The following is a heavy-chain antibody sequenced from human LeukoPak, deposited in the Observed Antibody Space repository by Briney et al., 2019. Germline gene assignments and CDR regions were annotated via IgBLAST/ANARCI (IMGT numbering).Heavy chain of an antibody. D-gene: IGHD1-26*01. CDR2: ISSSGDST. Sequence: GGSLTLSCAASGFTFSTYAMSWVRQAPGKGLERVSAISSSGDSTYYADSVKGRFTISRDNSKNTLYVHMNSLRAEDTAIYYCAKDYVGQVPDAFDIWGQGTMVTVSS. CDR3: AKDYVGQVPDAFDI. CDR1: GFTFSTYA. V-gene: IGHV3-23*01. J-gene: IGHJ3*02.